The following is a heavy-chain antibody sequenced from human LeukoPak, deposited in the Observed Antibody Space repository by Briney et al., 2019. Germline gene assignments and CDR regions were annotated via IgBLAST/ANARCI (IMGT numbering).Heavy chain of an antibody. CDR1: GFTFSSYE. CDR2: FSSSGSTI. D-gene: IGHD4-23*01. Sequence: PGGSLRLSCAASGFTFSSYEMNWVRQAPGKGLDWFSYFSSSGSTIYYADSVKGRFTISRDNAKNSLYLQMNSLRAEDTAVYYCARDSQRDYGGSGYYYYYGMDVWGQGTTVTVSS. V-gene: IGHV3-48*03. CDR3: ARDSQRDYGGSGYYYYYGMDV. J-gene: IGHJ6*02.